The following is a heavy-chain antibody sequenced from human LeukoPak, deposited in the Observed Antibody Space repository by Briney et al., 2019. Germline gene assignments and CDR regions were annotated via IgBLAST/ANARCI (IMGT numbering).Heavy chain of an antibody. CDR3: ARVEGPHGGFDP. J-gene: IGHJ5*02. CDR2: IYYSGST. D-gene: IGHD3-3*01. V-gene: IGHV4-39*07. CDR1: GGSISSSSYY. Sequence: ASETLSLTCTVSGGSISSSSYYWGWIRQPPGKGLEWIGSIYYSGSTYYNPSLKSRVTISVDTSKNQFSLKLSSVTAADTAVYYCARVEGPHGGFDPWGQGTLVTVSS.